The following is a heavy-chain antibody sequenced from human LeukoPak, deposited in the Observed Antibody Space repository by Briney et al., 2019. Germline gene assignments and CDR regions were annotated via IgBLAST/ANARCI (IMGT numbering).Heavy chain of an antibody. Sequence: GGSLRLSCAASGFTVSSNYMSWVRKAPGKGLEWVSVIYSGGSTYYADSVKGRFTISRHNSKNTLYLQMNSLRAEDTAVYYCARVARGDAFDIWGQGTMVTVSS. CDR3: ARVARGDAFDI. J-gene: IGHJ3*02. V-gene: IGHV3-53*04. CDR2: IYSGGST. CDR1: GFTVSSNY.